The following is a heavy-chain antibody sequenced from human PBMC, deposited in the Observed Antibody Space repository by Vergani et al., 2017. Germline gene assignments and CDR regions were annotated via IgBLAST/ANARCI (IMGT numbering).Heavy chain of an antibody. J-gene: IGHJ5*02. CDR3: AGSWYRRNWFDP. V-gene: IGHV1-69*06. D-gene: IGHD6-13*01. CDR2: IIPIFGTA. Sequence: QVQLVQSGAEVKKPGSSVKVSCKASGGTFSSYAISWVRQAPGQGLEWMGGIIPIFGTANYAQKFQSRVTITADKSTSTAYMELSSLRSEATAVYYCAGSWYRRNWFDPWGQGTLVTVSS. CDR1: GGTFSSYA.